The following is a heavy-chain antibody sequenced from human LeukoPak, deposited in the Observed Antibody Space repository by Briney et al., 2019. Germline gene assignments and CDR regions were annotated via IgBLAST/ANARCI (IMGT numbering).Heavy chain of an antibody. CDR1: GGTFSSYT. CDR2: ISAYNGNT. CDR3: AVPPSGPWIQLSS. D-gene: IGHD5-18*01. J-gene: IGHJ4*02. V-gene: IGHV1-18*01. Sequence: GSSVKVSCKASGGTFSSYTISWVRQAPGQGLEWMGWISAYNGNTNYAQKLQGRVTMTTDTSTSTAYMELRSLRSDDTAVYYCAVPPSGPWIQLSSWGQGTLVTVSS.